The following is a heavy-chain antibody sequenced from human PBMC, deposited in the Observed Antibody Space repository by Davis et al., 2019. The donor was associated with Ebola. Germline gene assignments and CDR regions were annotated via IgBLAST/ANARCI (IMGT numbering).Heavy chain of an antibody. V-gene: IGHV3-53*01. CDR2: ISNTGTT. D-gene: IGHD4/OR15-4a*01. Sequence: PGGSLRLSCLASHYDVGSNFLSWVRQAPGKGLEWISLISNTGTTYYIESVRGRFSISRDDSKNTLYLQMDSLRAEDTAVFYCAEGGTNNCRGANWGQGTLVTVSS. J-gene: IGHJ4*02. CDR1: HYDVGSNF. CDR3: AEGGTNNCRGAN.